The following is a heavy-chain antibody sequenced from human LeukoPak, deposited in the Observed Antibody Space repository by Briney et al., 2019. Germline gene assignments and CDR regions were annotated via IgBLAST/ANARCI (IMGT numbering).Heavy chain of an antibody. V-gene: IGHV3-21*01. CDR3: ARHEDFWSGPQSGAFDP. CDR2: ISSSSSYI. CDR1: GFTFSSFG. D-gene: IGHD3-3*01. J-gene: IGHJ5*02. Sequence: GGSLRLSCAASGFTFSSFGMNWVRQAPGKGLEWVSSISSSSSYIYYADSVKGRFIISRDNAKNSLYLQMNSLRAEDTAVYYCARHEDFWSGPQSGAFDPWGQGTLVTVSS.